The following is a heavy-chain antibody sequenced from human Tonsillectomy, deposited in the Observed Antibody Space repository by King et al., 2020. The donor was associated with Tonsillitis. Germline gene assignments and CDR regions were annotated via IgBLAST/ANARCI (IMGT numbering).Heavy chain of an antibody. J-gene: IGHJ4*02. Sequence: QLVQSGAEVKKPGSSVKVSCKASGGTFSSYAISWVRQAPGQGLEWMGRIIPILGIANYAKKFQGRVTITADKSTSTAYMELSSLRSEDTAVYYCARTLWFGELLIDYWGQGTLVTVSS. CDR2: IIPILGIA. V-gene: IGHV1-69*09. CDR3: ARTLWFGELLIDY. CDR1: GGTFSSYA. D-gene: IGHD3-10*01.